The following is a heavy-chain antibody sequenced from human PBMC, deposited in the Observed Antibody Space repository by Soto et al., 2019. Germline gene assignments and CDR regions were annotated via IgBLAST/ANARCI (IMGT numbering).Heavy chain of an antibody. CDR3: AIHGYSGYDWPFDY. CDR2: IFPGDSDT. V-gene: IGHV5-51*01. D-gene: IGHD5-12*01. Sequence: GESLKISWKGSGYSFTSSWLGWVRQMPGKGLEWMGIIFPGDSDTRYSPSFQGQVTISADKSISTAYLQWSSLKASDTSMYYCAIHGYSGYDWPFDYWGQGTLVTVSS. J-gene: IGHJ4*02. CDR1: GYSFTSSW.